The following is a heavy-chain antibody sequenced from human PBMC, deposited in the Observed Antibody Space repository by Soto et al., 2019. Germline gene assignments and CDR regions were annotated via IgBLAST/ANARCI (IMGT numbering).Heavy chain of an antibody. CDR1: GGSISSSSYY. CDR2: FYYSGST. D-gene: IGHD2-8*02. V-gene: IGHV4-39*02. J-gene: IGHJ4*02. Sequence: NASETLSLTCTVSGGSISSSSYYWGWIRQPPGKGLEWIGSFYYSGSTYYNPSLKSRVTISVDTSNNQFSLKLSSVTAADTAVYYCARDKITGLFDYWGQGTLVTVSS. CDR3: ARDKITGLFDY.